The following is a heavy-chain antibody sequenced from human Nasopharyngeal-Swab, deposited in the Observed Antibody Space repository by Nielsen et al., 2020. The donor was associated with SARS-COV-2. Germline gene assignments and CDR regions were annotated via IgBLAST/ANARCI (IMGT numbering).Heavy chain of an antibody. CDR2: IYYSGST. D-gene: IGHD4-17*01. V-gene: IGHV4-61*01. Sequence: SETLSLTCTVSGGSISSGSYYWSWIRQPPGKGLEWIGYIYYSGSTNYNPSLKSRVTISVDTSKNQFSLKLSSVTAADTAVYYCARDPMTTVTTGAFDIWGQGTMVTVSS. CDR3: ARDPMTTVTTGAFDI. CDR1: GGSISSGSYY. J-gene: IGHJ3*02.